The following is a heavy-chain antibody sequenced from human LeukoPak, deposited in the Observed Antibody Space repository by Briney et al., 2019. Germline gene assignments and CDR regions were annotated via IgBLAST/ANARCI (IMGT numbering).Heavy chain of an antibody. D-gene: IGHD3-22*01. Sequence: ASVKVSCKVSGYILTGYFWHWVRRAPGQGLEWMGGINPHSGDTNYAQKFQGRVTMTRDTSISTASMELTRLRSDDTAVYYCARLSDFSDSSGYPYYLDFWGQGTLVTVSS. CDR3: ARLSDFSDSSGYPYYLDF. V-gene: IGHV1-2*02. J-gene: IGHJ4*02. CDR1: GYILTGYF. CDR2: INPHSGDT.